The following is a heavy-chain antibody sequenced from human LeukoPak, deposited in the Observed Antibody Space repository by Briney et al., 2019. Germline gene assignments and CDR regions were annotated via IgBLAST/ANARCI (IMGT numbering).Heavy chain of an antibody. V-gene: IGHV4-4*02. Sequence: SETLSLTCAVSGGSISSSNWWSWVRQPPGKGLEWIGEIYHSGSTNYNPSLKSRVTISVDKSKNQFSLKLSSVTAADTAVYYCARPLRDAPETWTGFDLWGRGTLVTVSS. J-gene: IGHJ2*01. D-gene: IGHD2-2*01. CDR1: GGSISSSNW. CDR2: IYHSGST. CDR3: ARPLRDAPETWTGFDL.